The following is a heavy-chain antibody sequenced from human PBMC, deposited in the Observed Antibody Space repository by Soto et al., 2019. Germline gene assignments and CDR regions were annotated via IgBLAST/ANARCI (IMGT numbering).Heavy chain of an antibody. CDR1: GYTFTSYA. CDR3: ASLPPRIEVTVLPIPT. Sequence: ASVKVSCKASGYTFTSYAMHWVRQAPGQRLEWMGWINAGNGNTKYSQKFQGRVTIIRDTSASTDYMELSSLRSEDTAVYYCASLPPRIEVTVLPIPTWGQGTLVTVSS. CDR2: INAGNGNT. V-gene: IGHV1-3*01. D-gene: IGHD2-15*01. J-gene: IGHJ5*02.